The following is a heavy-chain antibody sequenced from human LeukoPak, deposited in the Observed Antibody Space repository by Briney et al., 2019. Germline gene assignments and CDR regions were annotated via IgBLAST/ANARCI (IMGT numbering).Heavy chain of an antibody. Sequence: GSLRLSCAASGFTVNNNYMTWVRQAPGKGLEWVSVLYSNNITYYADSVKGRFTISRDSSKNTLYLQMNSLRAEDTAVYYCARGINMMIVAPGYWGQGTLVTVSS. D-gene: IGHD3-22*01. CDR2: LYSNNIT. J-gene: IGHJ4*02. V-gene: IGHV3-53*01. CDR1: GFTVNNNY. CDR3: ARGINMMIVAPGY.